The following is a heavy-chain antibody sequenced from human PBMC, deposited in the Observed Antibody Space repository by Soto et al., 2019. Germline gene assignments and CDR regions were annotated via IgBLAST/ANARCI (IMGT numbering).Heavy chain of an antibody. CDR3: ARDRGCSSTGCYTPDYYYGMDV. Sequence: PGGSLRLSCAASGFTFSSYSMNWVRQAPGKWLEWVSSISSSSSYIYYADSVKGRFTISRDNAKNSLYLQMNSLRAEDTAVYYCARDRGCSSTGCYTPDYYYGMDVWGQGXTVTVYS. V-gene: IGHV3-21*01. J-gene: IGHJ6*02. D-gene: IGHD2-2*02. CDR1: GFTFSSYS. CDR2: ISSSSSYI.